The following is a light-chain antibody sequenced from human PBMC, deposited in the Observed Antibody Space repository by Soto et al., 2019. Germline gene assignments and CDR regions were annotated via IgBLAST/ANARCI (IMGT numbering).Light chain of an antibody. Sequence: EIVMTQSPATLSVSPGERATLSCRASQSVSSNLAWYQQKPGQAPRLLIYGASTRATGIPARFSGSGSGTELTLNSSSPPSEDFAVYYCPPYHNWPPWTFGQGTNVEIK. V-gene: IGKV3-15*01. J-gene: IGKJ1*01. CDR2: GAS. CDR3: PPYHNWPPWT. CDR1: QSVSSN.